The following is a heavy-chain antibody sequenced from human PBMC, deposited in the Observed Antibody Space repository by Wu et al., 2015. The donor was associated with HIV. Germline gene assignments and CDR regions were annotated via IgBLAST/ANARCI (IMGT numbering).Heavy chain of an antibody. J-gene: IGHJ6*02. D-gene: IGHD3-22*01. CDR1: GGTFSSYA. CDR2: IIPIFGTA. CDR3: ASRQVPYYYDRKSYYYGMDV. V-gene: IGHV1-69*05. Sequence: QVQLVQSGAEVKKPGSSVKVSCKASGGTFSSYAISWVRQAPGQGLEWMGGIIPIFGTANYAQKFQGRVTITTDESTSTAYMELSSLRSEDTAVYYCASRQVPYYYDRKSYYYGMDVWGQGDHGPPSP.